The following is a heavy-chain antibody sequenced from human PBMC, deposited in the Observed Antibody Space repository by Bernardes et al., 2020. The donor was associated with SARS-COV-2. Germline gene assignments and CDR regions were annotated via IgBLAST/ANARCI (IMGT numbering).Heavy chain of an antibody. CDR2: ISGSSRYT. Sequence: GGSLRLSCAVSGFTFSDYYMIWIRQAPGKGLEWVSYISGSSRYTSYADSVKGRFTISRDNAKNSLYLQMNSLRAEDTAVYYCATVDTRMVSYGLAVWGQGATVTVSS. J-gene: IGHJ6*02. V-gene: IGHV3-11*03. CDR1: GFTFSDYY. D-gene: IGHD5-18*01. CDR3: ATVDTRMVSYGLAV.